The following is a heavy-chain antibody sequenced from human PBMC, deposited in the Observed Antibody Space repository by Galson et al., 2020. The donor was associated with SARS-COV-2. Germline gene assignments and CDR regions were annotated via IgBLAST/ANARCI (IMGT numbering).Heavy chain of an antibody. J-gene: IGHJ6*02. CDR3: AREDPRGDV. V-gene: IGHV3-7*01. D-gene: IGHD3-10*01. Sequence: GGSLRLPCVVSGFTFKKYWMSWFRQPPGKGLEWVANIKHDGSGTHYVDSVKGRFTISRDNAENSLFLQMSSLRAEDTALYYCAREDPRGDVWGRGTMVAVSS. CDR1: GFTFKKYW. CDR2: IKHDGSGT.